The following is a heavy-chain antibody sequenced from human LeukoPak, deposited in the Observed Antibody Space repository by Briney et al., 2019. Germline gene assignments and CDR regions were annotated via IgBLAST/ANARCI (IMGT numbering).Heavy chain of an antibody. V-gene: IGHV1-69*01. Sequence: SVKVSCKASGGTFNSYAISWVRQAPGQGLEWMGGIIPIFGTANYAQKFQGRVTITADESTSTAYMELSSLRSEDTAVYYCARESGYDILTGYLDYWGQGTLVTVSS. J-gene: IGHJ4*02. CDR3: ARESGYDILTGYLDY. CDR1: GGTFNSYA. D-gene: IGHD3-9*01. CDR2: IIPIFGTA.